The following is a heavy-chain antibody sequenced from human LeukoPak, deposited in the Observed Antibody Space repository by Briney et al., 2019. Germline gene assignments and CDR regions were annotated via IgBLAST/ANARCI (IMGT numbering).Heavy chain of an antibody. V-gene: IGHV3-33*06. CDR2: VWYDGRNR. Sequence: GGSLRLSCAASGYTFSRHGIHWVRQAPGKGLEWVAVVWYDGRNRDYADSVKGRFTISKDNSKNTLYLQMNNLRADDTAVYYCAKKGQADDNGKPDWGQGTLVTVSS. CDR1: GYTFSRHG. D-gene: IGHD1-1*01. J-gene: IGHJ4*02. CDR3: AKKGQADDNGKPD.